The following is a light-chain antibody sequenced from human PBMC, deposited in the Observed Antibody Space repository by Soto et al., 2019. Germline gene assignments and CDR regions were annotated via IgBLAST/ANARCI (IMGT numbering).Light chain of an antibody. CDR2: EVT. CDR3: SSYAGNNNLYV. CDR1: SSDVGGYKY. V-gene: IGLV2-8*01. Sequence: QSVLTQPPSASGSPGESVTISCTGTSSDVGGYKYVSWYQQHPGKAPKLIIYEVTKRPSGVPDRFSGSKSGIMASLTVSGLQAEDEADYYCSSYAGNNNLYVFGTGTKVTVL. J-gene: IGLJ1*01.